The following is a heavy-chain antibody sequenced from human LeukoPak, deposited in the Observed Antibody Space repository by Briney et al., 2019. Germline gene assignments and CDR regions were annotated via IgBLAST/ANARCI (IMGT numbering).Heavy chain of an antibody. CDR3: ARDRVLLWFGEATYYYYGVDV. V-gene: IGHV3-30*04. J-gene: IGHJ6*02. CDR1: GFTFSSYA. CDR2: ISYDGSNK. Sequence: GGSLRLSCAASGFTFSSYAMHWVRQAPGKGLEWVAVISYDGSNKYYADSVKGRFTISRDNSKNTLYLQMNSLRAEDTAVYYCARDRVLLWFGEATYYYYGVDVWGQGTTVTVSS. D-gene: IGHD3-10*01.